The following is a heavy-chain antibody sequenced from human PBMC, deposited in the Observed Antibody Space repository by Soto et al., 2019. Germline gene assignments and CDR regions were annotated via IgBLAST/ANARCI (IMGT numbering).Heavy chain of an antibody. Sequence: GVSLRLSCAASGFTFSIYSMSWVRQAQGKGLEWVSGISATGGSKHYADSVRGRFATSRDNFKATLFLYMNSLRAEDTAVYYCAKSTGDTWTTHYFDYWGKGILVTVSS. D-gene: IGHD4-4*01. V-gene: IGHV3-23*01. J-gene: IGHJ4*02. CDR1: GFTFSIYS. CDR3: AKSTGDTWTTHYFDY. CDR2: ISATGGSK.